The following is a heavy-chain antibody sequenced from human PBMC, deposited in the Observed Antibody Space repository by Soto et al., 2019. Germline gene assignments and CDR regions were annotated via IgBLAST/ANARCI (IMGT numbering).Heavy chain of an antibody. CDR1: GYTFTSYA. J-gene: IGHJ5*02. CDR2: INAGNGNT. D-gene: IGHD1-7*01. CDR3: ASDRGHLTGTTHPIDP. Sequence: QVQLVQSGAEVKKPGASVKVSCKASGYTFTSYAMHWVRQAPGQRLEWMGWINAGNGNTKYSQKFQGRVTITRDTSASTAYMELSSLRSEDTAVYYWASDRGHLTGTTHPIDPWGQGTLVTVSS. V-gene: IGHV1-3*01.